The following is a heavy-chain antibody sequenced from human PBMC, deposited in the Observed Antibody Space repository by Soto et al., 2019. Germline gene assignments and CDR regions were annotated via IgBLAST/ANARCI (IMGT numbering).Heavy chain of an antibody. J-gene: IGHJ2*01. D-gene: IGHD3-22*01. CDR1: GFTFSSYA. V-gene: IGHV3-23*01. CDR2: ISGSGGST. CDR3: AKAEYYYDSSGYSDSPENWYFDL. Sequence: EVQLLESGGGLVQPGGSLRLSCAASGFTFSSYAMSWVRQAPGKGLEWVSAISGSGGSTYYADSVKGRFTISRDNSKNTLYLQMNSLRAEDTAVYYCAKAEYYYDSSGYSDSPENWYFDLWGRGTLVTVSS.